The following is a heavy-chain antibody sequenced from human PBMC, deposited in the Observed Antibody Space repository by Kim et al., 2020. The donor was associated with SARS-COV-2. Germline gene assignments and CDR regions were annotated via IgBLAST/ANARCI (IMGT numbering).Heavy chain of an antibody. V-gene: IGHV4-59*11. CDR1: GDSMNGHY. Sequence: SETLSLTCSVSGDSMNGHYWTWIPQPPGKGLEWIGYVYYSGRINYNPSLRSRLTISVDTSKNQFSLKWTSVSAADKAVDYCARIPDISGCPFDYWGQGTLVTVSS. J-gene: IGHJ4*02. CDR3: ARIPDISGCPFDY. D-gene: IGHD6-19*01. CDR2: VYYSGRI.